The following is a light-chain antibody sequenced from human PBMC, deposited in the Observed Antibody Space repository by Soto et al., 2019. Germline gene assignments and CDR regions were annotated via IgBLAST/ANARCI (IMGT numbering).Light chain of an antibody. V-gene: IGKV1-5*03. Sequence: DVQMTQSPSTLSASVGDRVTITCRASQSISSWLAWYQEKPGKAPKLLIYKASSLESGVPSRFSGSGSGTEFTLTISNLQPDDFATYYFQQYTNYRWTFGQGTKVEIQ. CDR1: QSISSW. CDR2: KAS. CDR3: QQYTNYRWT. J-gene: IGKJ1*01.